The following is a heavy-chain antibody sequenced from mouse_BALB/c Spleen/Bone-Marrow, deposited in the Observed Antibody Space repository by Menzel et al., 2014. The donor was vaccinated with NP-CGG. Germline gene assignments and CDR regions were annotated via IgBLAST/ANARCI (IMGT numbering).Heavy chain of an antibody. Sequence: VQLQQPGPELVKPGASVMISCKASGYSFTGYYMHWVKQSHGNSLDWIGYIYPYNGVSSYNQKFKGKATLTVDKSSSTAYMELRSLTSDDSAVYYCESRGEYFDVWGAGTTVTVSS. V-gene: IGHV1-31*01. CDR1: GYSFTGYY. CDR2: IYPYNGVS. J-gene: IGHJ1*01. CDR3: ESRGEYFDV.